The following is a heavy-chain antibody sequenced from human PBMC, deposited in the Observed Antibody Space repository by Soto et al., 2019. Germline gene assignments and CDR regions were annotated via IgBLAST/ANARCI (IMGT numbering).Heavy chain of an antibody. CDR1: NGSINRSNW. CDR2: IYHSGST. V-gene: IGHV4-4*02. D-gene: IGHD6-19*01. Sequence: QVQLQESGPGLVGPSGTLTLSCAVSNGSINRSNWWSWVRQPPGKGLEWIGEIYHSGSTKYNPSLKGRVSILIDKSKIHFSLTLTSVTVADTALYYCAREEQSGWSDWGQGTRVTVSS. J-gene: IGHJ4*02. CDR3: AREEQSGWSD.